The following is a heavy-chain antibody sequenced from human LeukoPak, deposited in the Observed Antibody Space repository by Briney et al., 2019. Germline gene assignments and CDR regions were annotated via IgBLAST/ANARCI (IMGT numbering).Heavy chain of an antibody. CDR1: GYTFNSYG. Sequence: GASVKVSCKASGYTFNSYGISWVRQAPGQGLEWMGWISAYSGNTNYAQKLQGRVTMTTDTSTSPAYMELRSLRSDDTAVYYCARVRPTDMQPGENYYYYGMDVWGQGTTVTVSS. D-gene: IGHD3-10*01. CDR2: ISAYSGNT. V-gene: IGHV1-18*01. CDR3: ARVRPTDMQPGENYYYYGMDV. J-gene: IGHJ6*02.